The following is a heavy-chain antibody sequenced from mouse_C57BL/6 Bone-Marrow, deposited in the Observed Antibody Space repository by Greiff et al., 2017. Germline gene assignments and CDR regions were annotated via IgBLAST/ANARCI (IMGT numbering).Heavy chain of an antibody. V-gene: IGHV1-81*01. D-gene: IGHD1-1*01. CDR1: GYTFTSYG. CDR2: IYPRSGNT. Sequence: VKLQESGAELARPGASVKLSCKASGYTFTSYGISWVKQRTGQGLEWIGEIYPRSGNTYYNEKFKGKATLTADKSSSTAYMELRSLTSADSAVYFCARGVFITTVVAGFDYWGQGTTLTVSS. J-gene: IGHJ2*01. CDR3: ARGVFITTVVAGFDY.